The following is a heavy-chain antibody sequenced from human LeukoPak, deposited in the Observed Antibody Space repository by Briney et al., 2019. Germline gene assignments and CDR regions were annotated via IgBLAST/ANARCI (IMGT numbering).Heavy chain of an antibody. V-gene: IGHV3-7*02. D-gene: IGHD3-22*01. CDR3: ASVTSYYYNTSGDYYFDY. CDR1: GFTFLTYR. J-gene: IGHJ4*02. CDR2: IIQDGSAK. Sequence: PGGSLRLSCVASGFTFLTYRMSWVRQAPGKGLVWVANIIQDGSAKNYVDSVKGRFTISRDNAKNSLYLQMNSLRAEDTAVYYCASVTSYYYNTSGDYYFDYWGQGTLVTVSS.